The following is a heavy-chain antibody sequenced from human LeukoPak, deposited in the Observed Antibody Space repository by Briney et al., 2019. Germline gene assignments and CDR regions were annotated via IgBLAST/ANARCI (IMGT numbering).Heavy chain of an antibody. CDR2: ISGSGGST. CDR3: VGYWSSFDY. J-gene: IGHJ4*02. Sequence: GGSLRLSCAASGFTFSSYSMSWVRQAPGKGLEWVSGISGSGGSTYYADSVKGRFTISRDNSKNTLYLQMNSLRGEDTAVYYCVGYWSSFDYWGQGTLVTVSS. CDR1: GFTFSSYS. V-gene: IGHV3-23*01. D-gene: IGHD6-13*01.